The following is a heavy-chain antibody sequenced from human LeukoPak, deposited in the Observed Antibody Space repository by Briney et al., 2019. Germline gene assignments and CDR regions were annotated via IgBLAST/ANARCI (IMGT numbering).Heavy chain of an antibody. D-gene: IGHD3-22*01. CDR1: GGTFSSYA. CDR3: ASSSSGYYYNLFDP. CDR2: IIPIFGTA. Sequence: SVKVSCKASGGTFSSYAISWVRQAPGQGLEWMGGIIPIFGTANYAQKFQGRVTITTDESTSTAYMELSSLRSEDTAVYYCASSSSGYYYNLFDPWGQGTLVTVSS. J-gene: IGHJ5*02. V-gene: IGHV1-69*05.